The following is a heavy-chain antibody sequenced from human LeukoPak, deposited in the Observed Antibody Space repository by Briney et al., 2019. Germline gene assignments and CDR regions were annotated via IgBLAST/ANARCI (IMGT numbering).Heavy chain of an antibody. CDR1: GFTFSSYA. CDR2: ISGSGGST. CDR3: AKDGSPPYHPRIIWFLTD. V-gene: IGHV3-23*01. J-gene: IGHJ4*02. Sequence: GSLRLSCAASGFTFSSYAMSWVRQAPGKGLEWVSAISGSGGSTYYADSVKGRFTISRGNSKNTLYLQMNSLRAEDTAVYYCAKDGSPPYHPRIIWFLTDWGQGTLVTVSS. D-gene: IGHD3/OR15-3a*01.